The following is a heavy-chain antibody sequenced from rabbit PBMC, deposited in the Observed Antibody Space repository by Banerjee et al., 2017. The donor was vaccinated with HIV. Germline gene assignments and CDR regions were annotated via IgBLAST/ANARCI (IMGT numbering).Heavy chain of an antibody. CDR2: INTSSGNT. Sequence: QEQLKETGGDLVKPEGSLTLTCTASGFSFSNKYVMCWVRQAPGKGLEWIACINTSSGNTVYASWAKGRFTISRTSSTTVTLQMTSLTAADTATYFCARDLTYSGGGYAHLWGPGTLVTVS. CDR1: GFSFSNKYV. J-gene: IGHJ4*01. D-gene: IGHD1-1*01. CDR3: ARDLTYSGGGYAHL. V-gene: IGHV1S45*01.